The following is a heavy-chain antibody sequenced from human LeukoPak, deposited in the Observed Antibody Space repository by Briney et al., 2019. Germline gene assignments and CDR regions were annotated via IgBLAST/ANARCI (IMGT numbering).Heavy chain of an antibody. J-gene: IGHJ4*02. V-gene: IGHV3-7*01. CDR3: ARGGLQRGDYLDY. D-gene: IGHD5-24*01. Sequence: PGGSLRLSCAASGFTFSSYWMSWVRQAPGKGLEWVANIKQDGSEKYYVDSVKGRFTISRDNAKNSLYLQMNSLRAEDTAVYYCARGGLQRGDYLDYWGQGTLVTVSS. CDR1: GFTFSSYW. CDR2: IKQDGSEK.